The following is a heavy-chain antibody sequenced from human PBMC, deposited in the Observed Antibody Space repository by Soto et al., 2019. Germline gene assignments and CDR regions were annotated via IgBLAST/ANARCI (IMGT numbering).Heavy chain of an antibody. D-gene: IGHD3-10*01. Sequence: LRLSCEASGFNFKIYDMHWVRQAPGKGLEWVSYISSTTSPVYYADSVKGRFTISRDNAKNSLFLQMNSLRDQDTAAYYCARATRRSTLVRGVTTALDFWGQGTRVTVSS. CDR2: ISSTTSPV. CDR1: GFNFKIYD. J-gene: IGHJ4*02. CDR3: ARATRRSTLVRGVTTALDF. V-gene: IGHV3-21*01.